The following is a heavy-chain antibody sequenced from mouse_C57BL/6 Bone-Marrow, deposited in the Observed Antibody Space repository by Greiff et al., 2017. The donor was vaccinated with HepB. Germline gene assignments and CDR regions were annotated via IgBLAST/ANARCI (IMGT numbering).Heavy chain of an antibody. V-gene: IGHV1-64*01. J-gene: IGHJ4*01. D-gene: IGHD1-1*01. CDR2: IHPNSGST. CDR3: ARVYFGSSYVFLYYYAMDY. CDR1: GYTFTSYW. Sequence: QVQLQQPGAELVKPGASVKLSCKASGYTFTSYWMHWVKQRPGQGLEWIGMIHPNSGSTNYNEKFKSKATLTVDKSSSTAYMQLSSLTSEDSAVYYCARVYFGSSYVFLYYYAMDYWGQGTSVTVSS.